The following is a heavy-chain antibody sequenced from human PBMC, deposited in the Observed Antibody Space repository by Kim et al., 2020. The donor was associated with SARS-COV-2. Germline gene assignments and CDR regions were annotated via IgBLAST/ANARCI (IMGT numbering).Heavy chain of an antibody. Sequence: SETLSLTCAVSGGSISSSNWWSWVRQPPGKGLEWIGEIYHSGSTNYNPSLKSRVTISVDKSKNQFSLKLSSVTAADTAVYYCARDGGLRSDAFDIWGQGTMVTVSS. V-gene: IGHV4-4*02. CDR3: ARDGGLRSDAFDI. CDR2: IYHSGST. J-gene: IGHJ3*02. CDR1: GGSISSSNW. D-gene: IGHD4-17*01.